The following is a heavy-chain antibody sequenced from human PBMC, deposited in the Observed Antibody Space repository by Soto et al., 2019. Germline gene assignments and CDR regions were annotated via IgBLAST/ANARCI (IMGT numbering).Heavy chain of an antibody. J-gene: IGHJ5*01. Sequence: GESLKISCRTSAYRFTSYWIAWVRQMPGKGLEWMGIIFPSDSDTRYSPSFQGQVTISADRSTSTVFLQRASLKASDTAVYFCARKDNSGYFNWFDPWEPGTLVTVSS. CDR1: AYRFTSYW. CDR3: ARKDNSGYFNWFDP. CDR2: IFPSDSDT. D-gene: IGHD3-22*01. V-gene: IGHV5-51*01.